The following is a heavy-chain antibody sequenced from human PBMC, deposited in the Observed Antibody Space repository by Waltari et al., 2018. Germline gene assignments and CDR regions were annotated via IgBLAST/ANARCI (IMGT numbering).Heavy chain of an antibody. Sequence: QVQLQQWGAGLLQSSETLSLTCAVYGGSFSGYYWGWVRQPPGKGLGWIGEINHAGYTNHNPSLVSRVTMSADTAKSQFSLKLNPVTAADTAVYYCVRLEDCTGPGGHCYSGDPFALDVWGQGTTVTVSS. CDR1: GGSFSGYY. CDR2: INHAGYT. D-gene: IGHD2-15*01. V-gene: IGHV4-34*02. J-gene: IGHJ6*02. CDR3: VRLEDCTGPGGHCYSGDPFALDV.